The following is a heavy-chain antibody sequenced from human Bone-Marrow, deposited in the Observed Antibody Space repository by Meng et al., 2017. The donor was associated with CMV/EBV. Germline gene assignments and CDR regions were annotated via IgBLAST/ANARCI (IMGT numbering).Heavy chain of an antibody. CDR2: INPNSGGT. CDR1: GYTFTGYY. D-gene: IGHD2-2*01. Sequence: ASVKVSCKASGYTFTGYYMHWVRQAPGQGLEWMGWINPNSGGTNYAQKFQGRVTMTRDTSTSTVYMELSSLRSDDTAVYYCARDLEYCGSTTCYEDCFDPWGQGALVTGSS. J-gene: IGHJ5*02. V-gene: IGHV1-2*02. CDR3: ARDLEYCGSTTCYEDCFDP.